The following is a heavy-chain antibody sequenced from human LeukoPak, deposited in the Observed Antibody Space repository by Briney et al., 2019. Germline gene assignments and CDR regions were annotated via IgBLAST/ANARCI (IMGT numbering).Heavy chain of an antibody. CDR3: AREVVPAAMVRYYYMDV. J-gene: IGHJ6*03. V-gene: IGHV3-20*04. D-gene: IGHD2-2*01. CDR2: INWNGGST. Sequence: GGSLRLSCAASGFTFDDYGMSWVRQAPGKGLEWVSGINWNGGSTGYAESVKGRFTISRDNAKNSLYLQMNSLRAEDTALYYCAREVVPAAMVRYYYMDVWGKGTTVTVSS. CDR1: GFTFDDYG.